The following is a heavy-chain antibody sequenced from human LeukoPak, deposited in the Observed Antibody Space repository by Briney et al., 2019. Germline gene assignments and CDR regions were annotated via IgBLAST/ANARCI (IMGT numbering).Heavy chain of an antibody. Sequence: PGGSLRLSCAASGFTFSSYWMHWVRQAPGKGLVWVSRINSDGSSTSYADSVKGRFTISRDNAKNSLYLQMNSLRAEDTALYYCAKDMITFGGVSVGMDVWGQGTTVTVSS. J-gene: IGHJ6*02. CDR1: GFTFSSYW. D-gene: IGHD3-16*01. CDR2: INSDGSST. CDR3: AKDMITFGGVSVGMDV. V-gene: IGHV3-74*01.